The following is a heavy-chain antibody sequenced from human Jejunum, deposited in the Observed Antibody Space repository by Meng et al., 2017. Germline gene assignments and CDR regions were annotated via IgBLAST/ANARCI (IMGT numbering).Heavy chain of an antibody. J-gene: IGHJ6*02. CDR2: IKQDGSEE. Sequence: GGSLRLSCAASGFGFHTYWMSWVRQSPGKGLEWVANIKQDGSEEYYVDSVKGRFTISRDNAKQSLYLQMNSLRVEDTAVFYCARSLVPWYGYYGLDVWGQGTTVTVSS. CDR1: GFGFHTYW. V-gene: IGHV3-7*01. CDR3: ARSLVPWYGYYGLDV. D-gene: IGHD3-10*01.